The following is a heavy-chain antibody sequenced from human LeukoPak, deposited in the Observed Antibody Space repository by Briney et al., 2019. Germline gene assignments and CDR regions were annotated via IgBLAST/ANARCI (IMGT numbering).Heavy chain of an antibody. V-gene: IGHV3-48*03. D-gene: IGHD5-18*01. CDR3: ASAGGYSYGFDY. CDR1: GFTFSSYE. J-gene: IGHJ4*02. Sequence: GGSLRPSCAASGFTFSSYEMNWVRQAPGKGLEWVSYISSSGSTIYYADSVKGRFTISRDNAKNSLYLQMNSLRAEDTAVYYCASAGGYSYGFDYWGQGTLVTVSS. CDR2: ISSSGSTI.